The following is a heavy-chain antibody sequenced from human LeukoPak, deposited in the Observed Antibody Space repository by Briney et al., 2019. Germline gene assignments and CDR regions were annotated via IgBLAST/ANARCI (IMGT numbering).Heavy chain of an antibody. CDR3: ARAAENYGGRFDS. J-gene: IGHJ4*02. V-gene: IGHV3-21*01. Sequence: GGSPRLSCAASGFTLSSHSMNWVRQAPGKGLEWVSSISSSSSYIYYADSVKGRFTISRDNAKNSLYLQMNSLRAEDTAVYYCARAAENYGGRFDSWGQGTLVTVSS. D-gene: IGHD3-16*01. CDR1: GFTLSSHS. CDR2: ISSSSSYI.